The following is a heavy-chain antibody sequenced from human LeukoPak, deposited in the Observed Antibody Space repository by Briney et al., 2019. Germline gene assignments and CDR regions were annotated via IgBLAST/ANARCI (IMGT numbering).Heavy chain of an antibody. V-gene: IGHV3-23*01. D-gene: IGHD3-16*01. CDR3: ARASWVSSTDAVR. Sequence: GGSLRLSCAASGLSVSTVAMSWVRQGPARGLEWVSSIRGHGETFYADSVKGRFTLSSDSSRNTVYLQLNNLRVEDTAIYYCARASWVSSTDAVRWGQGTLVTVSS. CDR2: IRGHGET. CDR1: GLSVSTVA. J-gene: IGHJ4*02.